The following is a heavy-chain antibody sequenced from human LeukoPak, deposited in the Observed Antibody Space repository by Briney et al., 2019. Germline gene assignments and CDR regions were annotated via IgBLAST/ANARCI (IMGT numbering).Heavy chain of an antibody. D-gene: IGHD4-17*01. CDR3: AKDMTTVTTAFDY. J-gene: IGHJ4*02. CDR1: GFTFSSYG. CDR2: IWYDGSNK. Sequence: PGGSLRLSCAASGFTFSSYGMHWVRQAPGKGLEWVAVIWYDGSNKYYADSVKGRFTVSRDNSKNTLYLQMNSLRAEDTAVYYCAKDMTTVTTAFDYWGQGTLVTVSS. V-gene: IGHV3-33*06.